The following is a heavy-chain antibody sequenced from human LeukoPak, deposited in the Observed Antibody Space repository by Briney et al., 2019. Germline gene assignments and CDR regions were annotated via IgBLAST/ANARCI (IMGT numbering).Heavy chain of an antibody. CDR2: ISGSAYST. Sequence: SAGSLRLSCVASGFPFSTYAMSWVRQAPGKGLEWVSGISGSAYSTYYADSVQGRFTISRDNSKNTLYLQMNSLRAEDTAVYYCAKEAGYSGYDYPDYWGQGTLVTVSS. CDR3: AKEAGYSGYDYPDY. D-gene: IGHD5-12*01. CDR1: GFPFSTYA. V-gene: IGHV3-23*01. J-gene: IGHJ4*02.